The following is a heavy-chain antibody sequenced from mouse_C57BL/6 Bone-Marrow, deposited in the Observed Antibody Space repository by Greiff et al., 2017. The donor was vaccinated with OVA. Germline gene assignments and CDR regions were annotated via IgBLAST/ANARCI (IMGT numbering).Heavy chain of an antibody. V-gene: IGHV1-52*01. CDR2: IDPSDSET. D-gene: IGHD2-1*01. Sequence: QVQLQQPGAELVRPGSSVKLSCKASGYTFTSYWMHWVKQRPIQGLEWIGNIDPSDSETHYNQKFKDKATLTVDKSSSTAYMQLSSLTSEDSAVYYCARWTYGNYYYAMDYWGQGTSVTVSS. CDR1: GYTFTSYW. J-gene: IGHJ4*01. CDR3: ARWTYGNYYYAMDY.